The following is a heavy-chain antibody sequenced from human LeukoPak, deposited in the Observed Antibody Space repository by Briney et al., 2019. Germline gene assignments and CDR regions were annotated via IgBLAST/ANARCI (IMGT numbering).Heavy chain of an antibody. D-gene: IGHD3-22*01. Sequence: GGSLRLSCAVFGLTLNTYWMHWVRQTPGKGLVWVSRIKSDGSGISHADSVKGRFTISRDNAKNSLYLQMNSLRAEDTAVYYCARDLRYYDSSGYYLGYYGMDVWGQGTTVTVSS. CDR3: ARDLRYYDSSGYYLGYYGMDV. CDR1: GLTLNTYW. CDR2: IKSDGSGI. J-gene: IGHJ6*02. V-gene: IGHV3-74*01.